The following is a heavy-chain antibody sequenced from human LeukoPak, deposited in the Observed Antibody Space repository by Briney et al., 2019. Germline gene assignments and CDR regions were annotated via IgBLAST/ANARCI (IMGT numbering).Heavy chain of an antibody. CDR2: IWYDGSNK. D-gene: IGHD3-10*01. Sequence: PGGSLRLSCAAPGFSLSNSGMHSVRQAPGKGLEWVAVIWYDGSNKYYADSLKGRFTTSRDNSKNTVDLQMNSRRAEDTAVYYCARGVGKYYYYMVVWGEGTTVTVSS. V-gene: IGHV3-33*01. J-gene: IGHJ6*03. CDR1: GFSLSNSG. CDR3: ARGVGKYYYYMVV.